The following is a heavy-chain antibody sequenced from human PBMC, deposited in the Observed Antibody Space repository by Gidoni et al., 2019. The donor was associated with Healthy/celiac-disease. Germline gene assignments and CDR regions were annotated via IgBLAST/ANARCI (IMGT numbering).Heavy chain of an antibody. Sequence: QVQLQESGPGLVKPSQTLSLTCTVSVGSISSGGYYWSWIRQHPGKGLEWIGYIYYSGSTYYNPSLKSRVTISVDTSKNQFSLKLSSVTAADTAVYYCARDRTRNWGYRGYFDLWGRGTLVTVSS. CDR1: VGSISSGGYY. J-gene: IGHJ2*01. D-gene: IGHD7-27*01. CDR3: ARDRTRNWGYRGYFDL. CDR2: IYYSGST. V-gene: IGHV4-31*03.